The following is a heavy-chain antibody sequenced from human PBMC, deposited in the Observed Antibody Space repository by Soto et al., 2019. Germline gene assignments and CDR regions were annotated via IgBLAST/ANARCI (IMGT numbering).Heavy chain of an antibody. J-gene: IGHJ4*02. D-gene: IGHD3-22*01. CDR2: ISRYGDFT. Sequence: EVQLLESGGDLIQPGGSLSPSCAASGSTFNIYAMTWVRQDPGKGLEWVSAISRYGDFTYYADSVEGRFTISRDNSKNTLYLQMNSLRAEDTAVYYCAKDRYLDHDSRGYLFDNWGQGTLVTVSS. CDR1: GSTFNIYA. V-gene: IGHV3-23*01. CDR3: AKDRYLDHDSRGYLFDN.